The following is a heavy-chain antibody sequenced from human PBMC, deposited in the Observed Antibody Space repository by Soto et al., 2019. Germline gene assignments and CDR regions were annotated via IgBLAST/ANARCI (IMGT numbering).Heavy chain of an antibody. Sequence: EVQLLESGGGLVQPGGSLGLSCAASGFTFSTYEMSWARQAPGKGLEWVSFISDNGGSTHHADAVKGRFTISRDNSRNIVYLEMNSLRVDDTAVYHCAQGRHLDYWGQGSLVTVSS. J-gene: IGHJ4*02. V-gene: IGHV3-23*01. CDR3: AQGRHLDY. CDR1: GFTFSTYE. CDR2: ISDNGGST.